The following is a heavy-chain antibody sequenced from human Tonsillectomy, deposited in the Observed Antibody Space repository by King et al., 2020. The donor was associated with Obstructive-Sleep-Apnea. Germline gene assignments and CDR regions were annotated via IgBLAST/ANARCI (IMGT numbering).Heavy chain of an antibody. Sequence: VQLVESGGGLVKPGGSLRLSCAASGLTFSDYYMSWIRQAPGKGLEFVSYISSVNSYTNYADSVKGRFTISRDNAKNSLYLQMNSLRADDTAVYYCARGGYSSIRVYWGQGTLVTVSS. J-gene: IGHJ4*02. D-gene: IGHD6-13*01. CDR3: ARGGYSSIRVY. CDR1: GLTFSDYY. CDR2: ISSVNSYT. V-gene: IGHV3-11*06.